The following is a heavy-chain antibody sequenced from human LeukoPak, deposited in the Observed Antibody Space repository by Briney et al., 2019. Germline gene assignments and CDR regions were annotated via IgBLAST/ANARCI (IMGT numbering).Heavy chain of an antibody. V-gene: IGHV3-23*01. J-gene: IGHJ4*02. CDR3: ANARWFLDS. CDR2: ISDSGDGT. CDR1: GITFTNYA. Sequence: PGGSLRLSCAASGITFTNYAMTWVRQAPGEGLEWVSGISDSGDGTYYADSVRGRFTISIDNSKNTLYLQMNSLRAEDTAVYYCANARWFLDSWGQGTLVTVSS. D-gene: IGHD4-23*01.